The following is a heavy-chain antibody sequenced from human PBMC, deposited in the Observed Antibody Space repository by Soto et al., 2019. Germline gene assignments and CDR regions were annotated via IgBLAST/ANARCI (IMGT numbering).Heavy chain of an antibody. J-gene: IGHJ4*02. V-gene: IGHV3-30*18. CDR2: ITHDGYNR. CDR1: GFSFSYYG. Sequence: QVQLVESGGSVVQPGGSRRLSCAASGFSFSYYGLHWVHQAPGKGLEWLALITHDGYNRYYADSVKGRFTISRDNSKNTIFLQMNSLKSEDTAVYYCAKGGSFDIWGQGTPVTVSS. CDR3: AKGGSFDI. D-gene: IGHD6-6*01.